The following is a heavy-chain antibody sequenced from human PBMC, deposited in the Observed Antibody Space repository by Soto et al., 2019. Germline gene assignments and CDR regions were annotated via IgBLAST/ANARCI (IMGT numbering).Heavy chain of an antibody. Sequence: EEQLVESGGGLVQPGGSLRVSCAASGFTFSNYWMHWVRQVPGKGLVWVSRVNFDGRTTNYADSVKGRFTISRDNARNTVYSQMNSLRAEDTAVYYCVRGIQTYYGVDVWGQGTTVTVSS. V-gene: IGHV3-74*01. CDR3: VRGIQTYYGVDV. CDR2: VNFDGRTT. CDR1: GFTFSNYW. J-gene: IGHJ6*02.